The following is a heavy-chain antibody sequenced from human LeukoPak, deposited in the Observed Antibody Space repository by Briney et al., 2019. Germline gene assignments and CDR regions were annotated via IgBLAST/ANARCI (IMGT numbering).Heavy chain of an antibody. CDR1: GFTFRSYR. Sequence: GGSLRLSCAASGFTFRSYRMNWVRQAPGKGLEWVGFIRSKAYGGTTEYAASVKGRFTISRDDSKSIAYLQMNSLKTEDTAVYYCTRGIVATIGDYWGQGTLVTVSS. J-gene: IGHJ4*02. CDR3: TRGIVATIGDY. CDR2: IRSKAYGGTT. D-gene: IGHD5-12*01. V-gene: IGHV3-49*02.